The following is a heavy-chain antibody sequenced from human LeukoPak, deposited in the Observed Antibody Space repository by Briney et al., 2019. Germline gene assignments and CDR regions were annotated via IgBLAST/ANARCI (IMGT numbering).Heavy chain of an antibody. CDR2: ITPSGATT. J-gene: IGHJ6*02. Sequence: ASVKVSCKASGYSFTSYYIHWVRQAPGQGLEWMGIITPSGATTRYAQKFQGRVTMTSDTSTSTVFMDLSSLRSEDTALYYCARAYISGFNYGMDVWGQGTTVSVS. CDR1: GYSFTSYY. CDR3: ARAYISGFNYGMDV. V-gene: IGHV1-46*01. D-gene: IGHD5-12*01.